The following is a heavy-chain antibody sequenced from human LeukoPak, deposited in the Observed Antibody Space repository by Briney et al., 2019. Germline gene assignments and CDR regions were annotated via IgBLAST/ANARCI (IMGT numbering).Heavy chain of an antibody. D-gene: IGHD5-18*01. V-gene: IGHV3-30*18. J-gene: IGHJ3*02. Sequence: PGGALRLSCAASGFTFSSYGMHWVRQALGKGLEWVALISFDGGKKYLADSVKGRFTISRDNSKNTLYLQMNSLIPDDTAVYYCAKGRQQWWTFDALDIWGQETMVTVSS. CDR1: GFTFSSYG. CDR3: AKGRQQWWTFDALDI. CDR2: ISFDGGKK.